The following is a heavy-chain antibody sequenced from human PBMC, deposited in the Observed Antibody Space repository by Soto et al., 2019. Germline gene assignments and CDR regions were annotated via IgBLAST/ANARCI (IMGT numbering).Heavy chain of an antibody. CDR2: ISNDGSIT. Sequence: GGSPGLSCEAPGFIFSKYWMHWVRQTPGTGLVWVSRISNDGSITNYADSVKGRFTISRDNAKNTLYLQMNGLRAEDTAVYYCAKDLTWNQADYWGQG. J-gene: IGHJ4*02. V-gene: IGHV3-74*01. CDR3: AKDLTWNQADY. CDR1: GFIFSKYW. D-gene: IGHD1-1*01.